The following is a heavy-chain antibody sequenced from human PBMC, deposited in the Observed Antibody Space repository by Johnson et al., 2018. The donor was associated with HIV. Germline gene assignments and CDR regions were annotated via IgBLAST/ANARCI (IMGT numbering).Heavy chain of an antibody. D-gene: IGHD6-25*01. CDR1: GFTFSSYA. V-gene: IGHV3-30*04. J-gene: IGHJ3*02. Sequence: QVQLVESGGGVVQPGRSLRLSCAASGFTFSSYAMHWVRQAPGKGLEWVAVISYDGSNKYYADSVKGRFTISRDNSKNTLYLQMNSLRAEDTAMYYCAMRIAAADDAFDIWGHGTMVTVSS. CDR2: ISYDGSNK. CDR3: AMRIAAADDAFDI.